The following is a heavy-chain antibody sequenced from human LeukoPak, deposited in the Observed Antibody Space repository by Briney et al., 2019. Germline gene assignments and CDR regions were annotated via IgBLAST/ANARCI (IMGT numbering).Heavy chain of an antibody. D-gene: IGHD2-2*01. CDR2: IYYSGST. Sequence: SETLSLTCTVSGGSISSSSYYWGWLRQPPGKGLEWIGSIYYSGSTYYNPSLKSRVTISVDTSKNQFSLKLSSVTAADTAVYYCARARSTNWFDPWGQGTLVTVSS. CDR3: ARARSTNWFDP. CDR1: GGSISSSSYY. J-gene: IGHJ5*02. V-gene: IGHV4-39*07.